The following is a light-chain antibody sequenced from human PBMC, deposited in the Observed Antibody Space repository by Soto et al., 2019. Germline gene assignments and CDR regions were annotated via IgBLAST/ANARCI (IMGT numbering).Light chain of an antibody. CDR3: QQYDNLPLT. J-gene: IGKJ4*01. Sequence: DLVLTPSPEALAVSMGERATINCKSSQASQDIKNYLNWYQQKSGKAPKLLIYDASDLETGVPSRFSGSGSGTDFTFTINSLQPEDIATYYCQQYDNLPLTFGGGTKVDIK. CDR2: DAS. CDR1: QDIKNY. V-gene: IGKV1-33*01.